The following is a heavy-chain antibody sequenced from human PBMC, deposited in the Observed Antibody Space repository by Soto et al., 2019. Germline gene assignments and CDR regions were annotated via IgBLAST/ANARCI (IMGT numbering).Heavy chain of an antibody. Sequence: GGSLRLSCAASGFSFSSYSMNWLRQAPGKGLEWVSSISSSSSYIYYADSVKGRFTITRDNAKNSLYLQMNSLRAEDTAVYYCARGFWSGSINGFDPWGQGAMVTVYS. J-gene: IGHJ5*02. CDR1: GFSFSSYS. D-gene: IGHD3-3*01. V-gene: IGHV3-21*01. CDR3: ARGFWSGSINGFDP. CDR2: ISSSSSYI.